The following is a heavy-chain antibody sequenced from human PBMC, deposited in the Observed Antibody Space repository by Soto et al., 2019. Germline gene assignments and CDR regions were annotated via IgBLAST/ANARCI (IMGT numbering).Heavy chain of an antibody. CDR3: ARAGSSSWYYAFDI. Sequence: ASVKVSCKASGYTFTGYYMHWVRQAPGQGLEWMGWINPNSGGTNYAQKFQGWVTMTRYTSISTAYMELSRLRSDDTAVYYCARAGSSSWYYAFDIWGQGTMVTVSS. V-gene: IGHV1-2*04. J-gene: IGHJ3*02. CDR2: INPNSGGT. CDR1: GYTFTGYY. D-gene: IGHD6-13*01.